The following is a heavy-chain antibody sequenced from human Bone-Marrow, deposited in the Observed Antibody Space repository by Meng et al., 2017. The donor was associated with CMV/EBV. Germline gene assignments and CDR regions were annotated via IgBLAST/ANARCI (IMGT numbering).Heavy chain of an antibody. CDR2: IYPGDSDT. V-gene: IGHV5-51*01. Sequence: GGSLRLSWKGSGYSFTSYWSGWVRQMPGKGLEWMGIIYPGDSDTRYSTSFQGQVTISADKSISTAYLQWSSLKASDTARYYCARRAGQSHNPDYWGQGTLVTVSS. CDR1: GYSFTSYW. D-gene: IGHD4-11*01. J-gene: IGHJ4*02. CDR3: ARRAGQSHNPDY.